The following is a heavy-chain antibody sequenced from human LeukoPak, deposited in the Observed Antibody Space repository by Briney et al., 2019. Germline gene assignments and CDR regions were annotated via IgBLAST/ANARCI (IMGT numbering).Heavy chain of an antibody. J-gene: IGHJ4*02. CDR1: GFTFSSYG. V-gene: IGHV3-30*03. CDR3: TRNNWGIDY. D-gene: IGHD7-27*01. CDR2: ISYDGSNK. Sequence: QPGGSLRLSCAASGFTFSSYGMHWVRQAPGKGLEWVAVISYDGSNKYYADSVKGRFTISRDNSKNTLYLQMNSLRVEDTAVYYCTRNNWGIDYWGQGALVSVSS.